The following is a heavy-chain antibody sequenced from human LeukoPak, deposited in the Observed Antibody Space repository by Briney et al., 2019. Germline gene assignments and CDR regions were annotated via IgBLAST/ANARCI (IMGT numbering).Heavy chain of an antibody. Sequence: SETLSLTCAVYGGSFSGYYCSWIRQPPGKGLEWIRYIYHSGSTYYNPSLKSRVTISVDRSKNQFSLKLSSVTAADTAVYYCARDKSHCSGGSCYYYGMDVWGQGTTVTVSS. CDR2: IYHSGST. D-gene: IGHD2-15*01. J-gene: IGHJ6*02. V-gene: IGHV4-34*01. CDR1: GGSFSGYY. CDR3: ARDKSHCSGGSCYYYGMDV.